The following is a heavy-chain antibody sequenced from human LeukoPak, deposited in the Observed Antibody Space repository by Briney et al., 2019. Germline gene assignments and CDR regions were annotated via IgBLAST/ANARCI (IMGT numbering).Heavy chain of an antibody. V-gene: IGHV3-21*01. D-gene: IGHD5-12*01. CDR2: ISSSSSYI. J-gene: IGHJ4*02. Sequence: GGSLRLSCAASGFTFSSYAMSWVRQAPGQGLEWVSSISSSSSYIYYADSVKGRFTISRDNAKNSLYLQMNSLRAEDTAVYYCATGYSGYDFPFDYWGQGTLVTVSS. CDR3: ATGYSGYDFPFDY. CDR1: GFTFSSYA.